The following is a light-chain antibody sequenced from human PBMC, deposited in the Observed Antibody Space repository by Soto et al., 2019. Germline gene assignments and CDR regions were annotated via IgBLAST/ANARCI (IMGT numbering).Light chain of an antibody. J-gene: IGLJ3*02. CDR3: TSYTRSSTRGV. CDR1: SSDVGGYNY. Sequence: QSALTQPASVSGSPGQSITISCTGTSSDVGGYNYVSWYQQHPGKAPKLMIYDVSSRPSGVSNRFSGSKSGNTASLTISGLQAEDEADYYCTSYTRSSTRGVFGGGTKLTV. CDR2: DVS. V-gene: IGLV2-14*03.